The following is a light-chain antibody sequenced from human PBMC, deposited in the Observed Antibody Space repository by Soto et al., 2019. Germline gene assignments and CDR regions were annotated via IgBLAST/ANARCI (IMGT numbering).Light chain of an antibody. V-gene: IGLV2-14*03. J-gene: IGLJ1*01. Sequence: QSVLTQPASVSGSPGQAITISCSGTSSDVGAFNYVSWYQQHPGKAPKLMIYDVSNRPSGVSNRFSGSKSGNTASLTISGLRADDAPHYYCNPYNSNNTYVLGTGTKVT. CDR1: SSDVGAFNY. CDR3: NPYNSNNTYV. CDR2: DVS.